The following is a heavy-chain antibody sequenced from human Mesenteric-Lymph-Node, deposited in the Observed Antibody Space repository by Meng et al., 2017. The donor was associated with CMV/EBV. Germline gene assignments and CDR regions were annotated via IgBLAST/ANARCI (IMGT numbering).Heavy chain of an antibody. CDR3: AREKSGYSLDDAFDI. D-gene: IGHD3-3*01. V-gene: IGHV4-34*01. CDR1: GVSFSYHD. Sequence: SQTLSLTCGLYGVSFSYHDWTWIRQPPGKGLEWIGEINHSGSTNYNASLKSRVTISVDTSKNQFSLNLSSVTAADTAVYYCAREKSGYSLDDAFDIWGPGTMVTVSS. J-gene: IGHJ3*02. CDR2: INHSGST.